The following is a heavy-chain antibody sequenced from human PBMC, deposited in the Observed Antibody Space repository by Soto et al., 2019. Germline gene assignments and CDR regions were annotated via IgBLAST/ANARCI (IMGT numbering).Heavy chain of an antibody. D-gene: IGHD6-25*01. J-gene: IGHJ6*02. Sequence: QVQLVESGGGLVKPGGSLRLSCAASGFTFNDHYMSWVRQAPGKGLEWISFISDGGSEIYYADSVRGRFTISRDNAKNSLSLQMNSLRPEDTAVYYCARDRKPSSDSGLSDWGQGATVTVSS. CDR2: ISDGGSEI. CDR3: ARDRKPSSDSGLSD. V-gene: IGHV3-11*01. CDR1: GFTFNDHY.